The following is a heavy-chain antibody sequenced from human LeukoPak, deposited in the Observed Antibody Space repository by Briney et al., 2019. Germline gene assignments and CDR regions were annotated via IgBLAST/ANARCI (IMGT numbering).Heavy chain of an antibody. CDR2: INPNSGGT. V-gene: IGHV1-2*02. CDR3: ARDYSYYGSGSHDY. D-gene: IGHD3-10*01. Sequence: GASVKVSCTASGYTFTGYYMHWVRQAPGQGLEWMGWINPNSGGTNYAQKFQGRVTMTRDTSISTAYMELSRLRSDDTAVYYCARDYSYYGSGSHDYWGQGTLVTVSS. CDR1: GYTFTGYY. J-gene: IGHJ4*02.